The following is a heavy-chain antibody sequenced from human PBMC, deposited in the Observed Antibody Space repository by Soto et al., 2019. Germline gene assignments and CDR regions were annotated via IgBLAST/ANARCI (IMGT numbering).Heavy chain of an antibody. Sequence: GASVKFSSRASGYTFAGYYVHCVRQAPGQVPEWMGWINPNSGDTYLAQSFQGRVTMNRDTSIGTAYMELRGLTSDDTAEYYCAKGGAIVAAGTRVYIYNAMDVWGQGTTVTVS. V-gene: IGHV1-2*02. J-gene: IGHJ6*02. CDR1: GYTFAGYY. CDR3: AKGGAIVAAGTRVYIYNAMDV. D-gene: IGHD1-26*01. CDR2: INPNSGDT.